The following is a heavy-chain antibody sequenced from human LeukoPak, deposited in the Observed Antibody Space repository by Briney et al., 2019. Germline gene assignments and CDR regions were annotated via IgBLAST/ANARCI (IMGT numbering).Heavy chain of an antibody. V-gene: IGHV3-74*01. J-gene: IGHJ4*02. CDR2: INTDGSST. Sequence: GGSLRLSCAASGFTFSSYWMHWVRQAPGKGLVWVSRINTDGSSTSYEDSVKGRFTISRDNAKNSLYLQMNSLRAEDTAVYYCARSPRSSFDYWGQGTLVTVSS. CDR3: ARSPRSSFDY. CDR1: GFTFSSYW.